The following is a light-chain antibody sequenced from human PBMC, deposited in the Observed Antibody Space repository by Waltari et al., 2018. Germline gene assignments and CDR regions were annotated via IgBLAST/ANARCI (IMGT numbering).Light chain of an antibody. CDR2: QAS. CDR1: QSVASW. V-gene: IGKV1-5*03. J-gene: IGKJ3*01. CDR3: QQYNNNSPFA. Sequence: DIQMTQSPSTLSASVGDRVTITCRASQSVASWVAWYQQKPGKAPKLLIYQASTLESGVPSRFIGSGSGTEFTLSITSLQPDDFATYYCQQYNNNSPFAFGPGTRVDIK.